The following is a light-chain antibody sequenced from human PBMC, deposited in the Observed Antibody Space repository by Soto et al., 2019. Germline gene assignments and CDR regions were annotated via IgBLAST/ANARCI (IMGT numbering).Light chain of an antibody. CDR1: QDLDKW. Sequence: ILMSQSPSSLSASVGDRVTITCRASQDLDKWLAWYQQKPGRAPNLLIYKSSTLRQRVPSRFSGFGSGTEYILTIHGLPPGDFGTFYCQQYSSYWTFGQGTVVEMK. V-gene: IGKV1-5*01. J-gene: IGKJ1*01. CDR2: KSS. CDR3: QQYSSYWT.